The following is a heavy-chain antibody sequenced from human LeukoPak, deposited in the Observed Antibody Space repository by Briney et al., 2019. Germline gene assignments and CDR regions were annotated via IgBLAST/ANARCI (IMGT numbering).Heavy chain of an antibody. CDR2: ISGSGGST. D-gene: IGHD6-13*01. CDR1: GFTFSSYA. J-gene: IGHJ4*02. CDR3: AKDRGYSSSWFGDY. Sequence: GGSLRLSCPAAGFTFSSYAMSWVRQAPGKGLGWVSAISGSGGSTYYADSVKGRFTISRDNSKNTLYLQMNSLRAEDTAVYYCAKDRGYSSSWFGDYWGQGTLVTVSS. V-gene: IGHV3-23*01.